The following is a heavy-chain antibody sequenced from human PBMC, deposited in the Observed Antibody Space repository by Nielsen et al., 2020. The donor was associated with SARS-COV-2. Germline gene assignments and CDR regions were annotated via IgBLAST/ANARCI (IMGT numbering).Heavy chain of an antibody. J-gene: IGHJ5*02. D-gene: IGHD2-2*01. V-gene: IGHV3-23*01. CDR3: AGPAS. Sequence: GGSLRLSCAASGFSFSSYAMNWVRQAPGKGLEWVSVISGGGGSTYYIDSVKGRFTISRDNSKNSLHLQMDNLRVEDTAVYYCAGPASWGQGTLVTISS. CDR2: ISGGGGST. CDR1: GFSFSSYA.